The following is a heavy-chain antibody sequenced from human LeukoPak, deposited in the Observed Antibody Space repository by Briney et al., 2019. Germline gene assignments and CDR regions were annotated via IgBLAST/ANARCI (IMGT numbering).Heavy chain of an antibody. D-gene: IGHD6-25*01. V-gene: IGHV3-23*01. CDR2: IGGSGGST. CDR3: AKATAATLRGRYYFDY. Sequence: GGSLRLSCAASGFTFSSYAMSWVRQAPGKGLEWVSAIGGSGGSTYYADSVKGRFTISRDNSKNTLYLQMNSLRAEDTAVYYCAKATAATLRGRYYFDYWGQGTLVTVSS. CDR1: GFTFSSYA. J-gene: IGHJ4*02.